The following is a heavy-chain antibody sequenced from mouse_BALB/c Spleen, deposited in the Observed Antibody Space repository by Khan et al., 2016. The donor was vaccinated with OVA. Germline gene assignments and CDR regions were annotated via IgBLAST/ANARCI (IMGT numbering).Heavy chain of an antibody. V-gene: IGHV1S137*01. CDR3: ARGGGNSRFAY. J-gene: IGHJ3*01. D-gene: IGHD2-1*01. CDR2: ISTYYGDA. CDR1: GYTFTDYA. Sequence: QVQLQQSGAELVRPGVSVKISCKGSGYTFTDYAMHWVKQSHAKSLEWIGVISTYYGDADYNQKFKGKATMTVDKSSSTAYMALARLTSEDSAIYYCARGGGNSRFAYWGQGTLVTVSA.